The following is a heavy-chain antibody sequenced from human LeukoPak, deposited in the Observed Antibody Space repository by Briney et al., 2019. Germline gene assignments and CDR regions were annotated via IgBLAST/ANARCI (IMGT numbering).Heavy chain of an antibody. V-gene: IGHV1-18*01. CDR3: ARVSTRRREYYFDY. D-gene: IGHD3-10*01. CDR2: ISAYNGNT. CDR1: GGTFSSYA. Sequence: SVKVSCKASGGTFSSYAISWVRQAPGQGLEWMGWISAYNGNTNYAQKLQGRVTMTTDTSTSTAYMELRSLRSDDTAVYYCARVSTRRREYYFDYWGQGTLVTVSS. J-gene: IGHJ4*02.